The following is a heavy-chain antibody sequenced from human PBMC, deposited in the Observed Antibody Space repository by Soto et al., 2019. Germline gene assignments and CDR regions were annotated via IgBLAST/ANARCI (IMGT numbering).Heavy chain of an antibody. V-gene: IGHV3-30-3*01. D-gene: IGHD3-9*01. CDR3: ARVAGDILTGYYEGFDYYYGMDV. Sequence: QSVGSLRLSCAASGFTFSSYAMHWVRQAPGKGLEWVAVISYDGSNKYYADSVKGRFTISRDNSKNTLYLQMNSLRAEDTAVYYCARVAGDILTGYYEGFDYYYGMDVWGQGTTVTVSS. CDR1: GFTFSSYA. CDR2: ISYDGSNK. J-gene: IGHJ6*02.